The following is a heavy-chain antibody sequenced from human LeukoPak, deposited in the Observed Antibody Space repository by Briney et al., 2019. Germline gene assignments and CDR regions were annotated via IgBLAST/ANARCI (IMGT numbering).Heavy chain of an antibody. J-gene: IGHJ4*02. V-gene: IGHV3-73*01. CDR3: ARPGRGYGDYDY. CDR2: IRSKGNSYAT. CDR1: GFTFSGST. Sequence: PGGSLKLSCAASGFTFSGSTIHWVRQASGKGLEWVGRIRSKGNSYATAYAASVKGRFTISRDDSKNTAYLQMNSLRAEDTAVYYCARPGRGYGDYDYWGQGTLVTVSS. D-gene: IGHD4-17*01.